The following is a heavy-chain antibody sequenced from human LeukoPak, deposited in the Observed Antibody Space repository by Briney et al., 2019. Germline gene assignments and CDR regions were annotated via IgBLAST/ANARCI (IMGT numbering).Heavy chain of an antibody. V-gene: IGHV4-34*01. J-gene: IGHJ4*02. CDR3: ARKGTVAATNSLDY. CDR2: INHSGST. Sequence: SETLSLTCAVYGGSFSGYYWSWIRQPPGKGLEWIGEINHSGSTNYNPSLKSRVTISVDTSKNQFSLKLSSVTAADTAVYYCARKGTVAATNSLDYGGQGTLVTVSS. CDR1: GGSFSGYY. D-gene: IGHD2-15*01.